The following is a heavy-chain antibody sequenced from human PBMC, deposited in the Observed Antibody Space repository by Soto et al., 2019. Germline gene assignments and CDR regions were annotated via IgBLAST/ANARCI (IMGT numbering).Heavy chain of an antibody. CDR1: GFTFSTYV. V-gene: IGHV3-30-3*01. CDR2: ISYEGSTK. D-gene: IGHD4-17*01. Sequence: QVQLVESGGGVVQPGRSLRLSCVASGFTFSTYVMHWVRQAPGKGLEWVAVISYEGSTKYYADSVKGRFTISRDNPKNTLYLQMDSLRADDTAGYYCAKDGGFDYGFWDFDVWGRGTLVTVSS. J-gene: IGHJ2*01. CDR3: AKDGGFDYGFWDFDV.